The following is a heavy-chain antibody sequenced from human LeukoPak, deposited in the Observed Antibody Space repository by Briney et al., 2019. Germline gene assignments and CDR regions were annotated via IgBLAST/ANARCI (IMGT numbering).Heavy chain of an antibody. CDR3: AREAVAGNYFDN. Sequence: GGSLRLSCAASGFIFRRYSMNWARQAPGKGLEWVSYIGSSSSTIHYADSVKGRFTISRDNAKNSLYLQMNSLRDEDTAVYYCAREAVAGNYFDNWGQGTLVTVSS. CDR2: IGSSSSTI. V-gene: IGHV3-48*02. J-gene: IGHJ4*02. D-gene: IGHD6-19*01. CDR1: GFIFRRYS.